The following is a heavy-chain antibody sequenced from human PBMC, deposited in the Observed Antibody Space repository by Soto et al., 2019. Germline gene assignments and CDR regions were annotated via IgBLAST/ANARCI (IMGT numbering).Heavy chain of an antibody. V-gene: IGHV4-30-2*01. CDR1: GGSISSGGYS. J-gene: IGHJ4*02. Sequence: SETLSLTCAVSGGSISSGGYSWSWIRQPPGKGLEWIGYIYHSGSTYYNPSLKSRVTKSVDRSKNQFSLKLSSVTAADTAVYYCARGNVVPLDYWGQGTLVTVSS. CDR3: ARGNVVPLDY. D-gene: IGHD2-21*01. CDR2: IYHSGST.